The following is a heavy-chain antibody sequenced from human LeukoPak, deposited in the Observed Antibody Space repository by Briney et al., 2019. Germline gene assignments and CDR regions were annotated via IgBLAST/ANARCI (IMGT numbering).Heavy chain of an antibody. CDR3: AKDGLRYFDWLLSTY. V-gene: IGHV3-23*01. CDR2: ISGSGGST. J-gene: IGHJ4*02. D-gene: IGHD3-9*01. Sequence: QPGGSLRLSCATSGFTFSSYAMRCVRQAPGKGLELVSAISGSGGSTYYAASVKGRFTISSDNSKNTLYVQMNSLRAEDMAVYYCAKDGLRYFDWLLSTYWGQGTLVTVSS. CDR1: GFTFSSYA.